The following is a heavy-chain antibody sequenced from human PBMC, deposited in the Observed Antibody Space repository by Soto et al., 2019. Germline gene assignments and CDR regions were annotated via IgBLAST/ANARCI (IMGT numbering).Heavy chain of an antibody. D-gene: IGHD1-26*01. J-gene: IGHJ4*02. V-gene: IGHV3-23*01. CDR1: GFTFSSDA. CDR2: LDGSGSHT. CDR3: VKARYSSNRGYFDY. Sequence: EVHLLESGGDLVQPGGSLRLSCAASGFTFSSDAMSWVRQAPGRGLEWVSSLDGSGSHTFHADSVKGRFTISRENSKNTVYLQMNSLRAEDTAIYYCVKARYSSNRGYFDYWGQGTVVTVSS.